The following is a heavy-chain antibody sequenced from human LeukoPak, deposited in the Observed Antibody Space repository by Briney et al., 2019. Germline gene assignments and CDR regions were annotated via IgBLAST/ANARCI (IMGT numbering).Heavy chain of an antibody. CDR2: IYYSGNT. D-gene: IGHD6-19*01. J-gene: IGHJ4*02. CDR3: ARQYASGWYNFDS. Sequence: SETLSLTCTVSGGSISSYYWNWIRQPPGKGLEWIGYIYYSGNTNYNPSLESRVTLSVDTAKNQFSLKLSSVTAADTAVYYCARQYASGWYNFDSWGQGTLVTVSS. V-gene: IGHV4-59*08. CDR1: GGSISSYY.